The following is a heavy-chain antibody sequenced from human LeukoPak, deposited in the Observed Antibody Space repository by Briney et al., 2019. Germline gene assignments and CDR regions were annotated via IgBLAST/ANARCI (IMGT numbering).Heavy chain of an antibody. D-gene: IGHD6-13*01. CDR1: GFTFSSYG. CDR3: ARDPRQQLVDYYYYYYMDV. CDR2: IWYDGSNK. J-gene: IGHJ6*03. Sequence: GGSLRLSCAASGFTFSSYGMHWVRQAPGKGLEWVAVIWYDGSNKYYADSVKGRFTISRDNSKNTLYLQMNSLRAEDTAVYYCARDPRQQLVDYYYYYYMDVWGKGTTVTVSS. V-gene: IGHV3-33*01.